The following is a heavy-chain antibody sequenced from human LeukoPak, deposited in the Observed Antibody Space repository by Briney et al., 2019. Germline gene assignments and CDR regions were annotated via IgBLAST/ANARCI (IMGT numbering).Heavy chain of an antibody. CDR3: ARRGISYGIGFDI. V-gene: IGHV3-48*04. D-gene: IGHD5-18*01. Sequence: GGSLRLSCAASGFTFSSYWMSWVRQAPGKGLEWVSYISGSSSIIYYADSVKGRFTISRDNAKNSLYLQMNSLRAEDTAVYYCARRGISYGIGFDIWGQGTMVTVSS. CDR1: GFTFSSYW. J-gene: IGHJ3*02. CDR2: ISGSSSII.